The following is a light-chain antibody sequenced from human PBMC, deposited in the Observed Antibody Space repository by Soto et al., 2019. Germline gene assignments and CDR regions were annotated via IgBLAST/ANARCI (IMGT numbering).Light chain of an antibody. CDR1: SSNIGSNY. CDR3: AAWDDSLSGRYV. V-gene: IGLV1-47*01. J-gene: IGLJ1*01. CDR2: RNN. Sequence: QSVLTQPPSASGTPGQRVTISCSGSSSNIGSNYVYWYQQLPGTAPKLLIYRNNQRPSGVPDRVSGSKSGTSASLAISGLRSEDAADYYCAAWDDSLSGRYVFGPGTKVTVL.